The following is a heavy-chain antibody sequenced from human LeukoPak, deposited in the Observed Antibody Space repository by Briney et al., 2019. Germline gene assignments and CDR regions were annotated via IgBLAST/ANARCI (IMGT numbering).Heavy chain of an antibody. CDR2: IRYDGSNK. Sequence: GGSLRLSCAASGFTFSNYGMHWVRQAPGKGLEWVAFIRYDGSNKYYADSVKGRFTISGDNSKNTLYLQMNSLRAEDTSVYYCARSPGILGTNYFDYWGQGTLVTVSS. CDR3: ARSPGILGTNYFDY. D-gene: IGHD1-26*01. J-gene: IGHJ4*02. V-gene: IGHV3-30*02. CDR1: GFTFSNYG.